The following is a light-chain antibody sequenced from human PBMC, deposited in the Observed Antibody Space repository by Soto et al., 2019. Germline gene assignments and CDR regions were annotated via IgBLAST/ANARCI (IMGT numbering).Light chain of an antibody. Sequence: EFLFTQSPGTLSLSPGERATLSCRASQSVTKYLAWYQQKPGQAPRLLIYDTSNRAPGIPARLSGSGSGTDFTLTIKNLESEDYGIYYCQQRYNWLTFGGGTKVDIK. CDR2: DTS. V-gene: IGKV3-11*01. CDR3: QQRYNWLT. J-gene: IGKJ4*01. CDR1: QSVTKY.